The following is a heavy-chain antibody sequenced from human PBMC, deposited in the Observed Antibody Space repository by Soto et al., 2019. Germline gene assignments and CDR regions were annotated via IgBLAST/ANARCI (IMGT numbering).Heavy chain of an antibody. D-gene: IGHD5-12*01. V-gene: IGHV3-23*01. J-gene: IGHJ6*03. CDR1: GLTFSSYA. Sequence: GGSLRLSCAASGLTFSSYAMSWVRLAPGQGLEWVSGISGSGNNNYYADSVKGRFTISRDNSKNTLFLQMISARAEDTAVYYCAKGGVATIKDSSNEYYFSYFMDVWGKGTTVTVSS. CDR2: ISGSGNNN. CDR3: AKGGVATIKDSSNEYYFSYFMDV.